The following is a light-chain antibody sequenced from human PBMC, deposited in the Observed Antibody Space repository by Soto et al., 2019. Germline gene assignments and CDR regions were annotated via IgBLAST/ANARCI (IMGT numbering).Light chain of an antibody. Sequence: DIQSTQSPSFLSASVGYRVTITCRASQGISSYLAWYQQKPGEAPKLLISAASTLHSGVPSRFSGSGSGTDGTITISSLQQEDGATYYCQQLWTYTLTFGGGTKVDIK. J-gene: IGKJ4*01. CDR2: AAS. V-gene: IGKV1-9*01. CDR3: QQLWTYTLT. CDR1: QGISSY.